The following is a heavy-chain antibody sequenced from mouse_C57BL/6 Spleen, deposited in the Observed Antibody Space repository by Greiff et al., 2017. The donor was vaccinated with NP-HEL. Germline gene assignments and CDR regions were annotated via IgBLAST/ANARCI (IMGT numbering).Heavy chain of an antibody. Sequence: EVQLVESGGDLVKPGGSLKLSCAASGFTFSSYGMSWVRQTPDKRLEWVATISSGGSYTYYPDSVKGRFTISRDNAKNTLYLQMSSLKSEDTAMYYCARPTDYYGSSYRYFDVWGTGTTVTISS. J-gene: IGHJ1*03. CDR2: ISSGGSYT. D-gene: IGHD1-1*01. CDR3: ARPTDYYGSSYRYFDV. CDR1: GFTFSSYG. V-gene: IGHV5-6*01.